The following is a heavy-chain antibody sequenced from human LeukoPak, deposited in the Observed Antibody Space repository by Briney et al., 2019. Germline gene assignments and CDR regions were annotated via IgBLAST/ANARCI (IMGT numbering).Heavy chain of an antibody. V-gene: IGHV3-53*01. CDR1: AFTFSSYS. CDR2: IYSGGST. J-gene: IGHJ6*02. Sequence: GGSLRLSCAASAFTFSSYSMNWVRQAPGKGLEWVSVIYSGGSTYYADSVKGRFTISRDNSKNTLFLQMNSLRAEDTAVYYCARDLYYYGMDVWGQGTTVTVSS. CDR3: ARDLYYYGMDV.